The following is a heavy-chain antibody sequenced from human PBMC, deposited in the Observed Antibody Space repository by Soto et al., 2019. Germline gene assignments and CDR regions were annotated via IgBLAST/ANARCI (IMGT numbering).Heavy chain of an antibody. CDR3: ARVGEYCSGGSCPNWFDP. D-gene: IGHD2-15*01. Sequence: NPSETLSLTCAVSGGSISSGGYSWSWIRQPPGKGLEWIGYIYHSGSTYYNPSLKSRVTISVDRSKNQFSLKLSSVTGADTAVYYCARVGEYCSGGSCPNWFDPWGQGTLVTVSS. V-gene: IGHV4-30-2*01. J-gene: IGHJ5*02. CDR2: IYHSGST. CDR1: GGSISSGGYS.